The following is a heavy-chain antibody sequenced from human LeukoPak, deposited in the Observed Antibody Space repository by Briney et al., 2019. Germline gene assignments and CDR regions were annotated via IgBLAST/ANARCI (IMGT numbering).Heavy chain of an antibody. V-gene: IGHV1-69*13. CDR2: IIPIFGTA. CDR3: AGTLYYDILTGYLPV. Sequence: GASVKVSCKASGYTFTSYHMHWVRQAPGQGLEWMGGIIPIFGTANYAQKFQGRVTITADESTSTAYMELSSLRSEDTAVYYCAGTLYYDILTGYLPVWGQGTLVTVSS. D-gene: IGHD3-9*01. CDR1: GYTFTSYH. J-gene: IGHJ4*02.